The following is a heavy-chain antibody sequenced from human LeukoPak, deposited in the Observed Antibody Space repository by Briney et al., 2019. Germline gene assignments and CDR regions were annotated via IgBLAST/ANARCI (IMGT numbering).Heavy chain of an antibody. CDR3: ERIDSGTGDY. CDR1: GLSFTGYY. Sequence: ASVKVSCKAFGLSFTGYYMHWVRQAPGQGLEWMGWINPNSGGTNYAQKFQGRVTMTRDTSISRAYMELSRLRSDDTAVYYCERIDSGTGDYWGQGTLVTVSS. V-gene: IGHV1-2*02. J-gene: IGHJ4*02. D-gene: IGHD1-26*01. CDR2: INPNSGGT.